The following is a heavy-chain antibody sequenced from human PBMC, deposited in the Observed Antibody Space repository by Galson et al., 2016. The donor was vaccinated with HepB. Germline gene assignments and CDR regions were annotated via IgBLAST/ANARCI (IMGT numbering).Heavy chain of an antibody. V-gene: IGHV4/OR15-8*02. Sequence: ETLSLTCTVSGVSISSNSWWSWVRQSPEKGLEWIGEIFHSGGPNYSPSLKSRVTISIDKPKNQLSLSLSSVTAADTAVYYCARSSATTGVDFDYWGQGTLVTVSS. J-gene: IGHJ4*02. CDR1: GVSISSNSW. CDR2: IFHSGGP. D-gene: IGHD4-23*01. CDR3: ARSSATTGVDFDY.